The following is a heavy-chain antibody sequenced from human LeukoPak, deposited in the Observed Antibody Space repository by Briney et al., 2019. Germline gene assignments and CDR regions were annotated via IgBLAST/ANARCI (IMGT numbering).Heavy chain of an antibody. V-gene: IGHV1-69*04. Sequence: SVKVSCKASGGTFSSYAISWVRQAPGQGLEWMGRIIPILGIANYAQKFQGRVTITADKSTSTAYMELSSLRSDDTAVYYCVRDWDYSVDYWGQGTLVTVSS. CDR3: VRDWDYSVDY. D-gene: IGHD4/OR15-4a*01. CDR2: IIPILGIA. J-gene: IGHJ4*02. CDR1: GGTFSSYA.